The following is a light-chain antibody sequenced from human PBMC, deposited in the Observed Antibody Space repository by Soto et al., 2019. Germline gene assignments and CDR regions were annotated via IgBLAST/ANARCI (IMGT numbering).Light chain of an antibody. CDR1: QSVSSSY. CDR2: GAY. CDR3: QQYGSSLWT. J-gene: IGKJ1*01. V-gene: IGKV3-20*01. Sequence: EVVLRQSPGTLSLSPGERATLSFRASQSVSSSYLAWYQHRPGQAPRLLIYGAYSRATGIPDRFSGSGSGTDFTLTISRLEPEDFAVYYCQQYGSSLWTFGQGTKVDTK.